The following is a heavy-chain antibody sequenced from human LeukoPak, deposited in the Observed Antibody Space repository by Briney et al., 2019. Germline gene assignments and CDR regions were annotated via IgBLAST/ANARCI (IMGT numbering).Heavy chain of an antibody. J-gene: IGHJ4*02. CDR2: IYHSGST. D-gene: IGHD6-13*01. V-gene: IGHV4-34*01. CDR3: ARAALAAPFDY. CDR1: GGSFSGYY. Sequence: SETLSLTCAVYGGSFSGYYWSWIRQPPGKGLEWIGYIYHSGSTYYNPSLKSRVTISVDRSKNQFSLKLSSVTAADTAVYYCARAALAAPFDYWGQGTLVTVSS.